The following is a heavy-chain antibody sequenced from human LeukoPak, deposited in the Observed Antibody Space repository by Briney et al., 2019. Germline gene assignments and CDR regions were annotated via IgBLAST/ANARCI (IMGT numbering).Heavy chain of an antibody. J-gene: IGHJ6*02. Sequence: PGGSLTLSCAASGFTFDDYAMHWVRQAPGKGLEWVSLINGDGGSTYYADSVKGRFTISRDNSKNSLYLQMNSLRTEDTALYYCAKAFRPYYYDSSGYYSHYYYGMDVWGQGTTVTVSS. CDR1: GFTFDDYA. V-gene: IGHV3-43*02. D-gene: IGHD3-22*01. CDR3: AKAFRPYYYDSSGYYSHYYYGMDV. CDR2: INGDGGST.